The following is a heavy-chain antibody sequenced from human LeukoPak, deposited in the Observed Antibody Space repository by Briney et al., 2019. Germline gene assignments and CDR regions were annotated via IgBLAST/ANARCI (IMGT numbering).Heavy chain of an antibody. V-gene: IGHV3-11*06. CDR3: ARDQGENYDSSAYYPY. Sequence: GGSLRLSCAASGLTLSSYDMSWIRQAPGKGLEWVSYISGSSGSTNYADSVMGRFTISRDNGKNSLYLQMNSLRAEDTAVYYCARDQGENYDSSAYYPYWGEGTLASVSS. J-gene: IGHJ4*02. CDR2: ISGSSGST. D-gene: IGHD3-22*01. CDR1: GLTLSSYD.